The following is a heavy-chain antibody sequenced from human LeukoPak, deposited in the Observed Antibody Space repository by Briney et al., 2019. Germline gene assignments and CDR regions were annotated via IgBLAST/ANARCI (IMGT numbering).Heavy chain of an antibody. CDR3: ARDRWDIVVVLNWFDP. D-gene: IGHD2-2*01. V-gene: IGHV1-69*13. Sequence: SVKVSCKASGGTFSSYAISWVRQAPGQGLEWMGGIIPIFGKANYAQKLQGSVTITADESTSTAYMELSSLRSEDTAVYYCARDRWDIVVVLNWFDPWGQGTLVTVSS. CDR2: IIPIFGKA. CDR1: GGTFSSYA. J-gene: IGHJ5*02.